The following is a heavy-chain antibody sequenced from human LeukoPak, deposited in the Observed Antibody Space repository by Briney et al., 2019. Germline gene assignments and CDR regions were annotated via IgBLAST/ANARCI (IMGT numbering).Heavy chain of an antibody. J-gene: IGHJ4*02. CDR3: ARGYSYGDPTLLH. V-gene: IGHV4-59*01. Sequence: SETLSLTCTVSGGSISSYYWSWIRQPPGKGLEWIGYIYYSGSTNYNPSLKSRVTISVDTSKNQFSLKLSSVTAADTGVYYCARGYSYGDPTLLHWGQGTLVTVSS. D-gene: IGHD5-18*01. CDR2: IYYSGST. CDR1: GGSISSYY.